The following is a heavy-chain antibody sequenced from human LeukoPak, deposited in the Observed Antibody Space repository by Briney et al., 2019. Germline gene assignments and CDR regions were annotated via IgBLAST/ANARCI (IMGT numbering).Heavy chain of an antibody. V-gene: IGHV4-59*12. CDR3: ARDVCSSTSCYLYYYYMDV. J-gene: IGHJ6*03. Sequence: SETLSLTCTVSGGSISSYYWSWIRQPPGKGLEWIGYIYYSGSTNYNPSLKSRVTISVDTSKNQFSLKLSSVSAADTAVYYCARDVCSSTSCYLYYYYMDVWGKGTTVTVSS. CDR1: GGSISSYY. CDR2: IYYSGST. D-gene: IGHD2-2*01.